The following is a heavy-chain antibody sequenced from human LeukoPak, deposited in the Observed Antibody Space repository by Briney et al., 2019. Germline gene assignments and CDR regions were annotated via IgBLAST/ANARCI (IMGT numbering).Heavy chain of an antibody. Sequence: SETLSLTCTVSGGSISSGSYYWSWIRQPAGKGLEWIGRIYTSGGTNYNPSLKSRVTISVDTSKNQFSLKLSSVTAADTAVYYCASDPSGSQTHWGQGTLVTVSS. CDR3: ASDPSGSQTH. J-gene: IGHJ4*02. CDR1: GGSISSGSYY. CDR2: IYTSGGT. V-gene: IGHV4-61*02. D-gene: IGHD1-26*01.